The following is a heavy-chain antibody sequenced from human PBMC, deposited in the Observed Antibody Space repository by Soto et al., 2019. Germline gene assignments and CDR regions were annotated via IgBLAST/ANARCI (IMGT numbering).Heavy chain of an antibody. CDR2: VSTRGGRT. J-gene: IGHJ4*02. CDR1: GFTFRYYD. Sequence: EVQLLESGGGLVQPGGSLRLSCAASGFTFRYYDMFWVRQAPGKGPEWVSFVSTRGGRTEYADHGRGRFTISRDNAENTLSLQMNSLAVDDTAVYYCVRKGYETGWYYDQWGQGTLVTVSS. D-gene: IGHD6-19*01. CDR3: VRKGYETGWYYDQ. V-gene: IGHV3-23*01.